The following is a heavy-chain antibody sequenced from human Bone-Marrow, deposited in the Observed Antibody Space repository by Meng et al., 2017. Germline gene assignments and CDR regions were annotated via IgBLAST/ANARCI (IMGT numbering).Heavy chain of an antibody. Sequence: SETLSLTCVVSGGSISSINWWSWVRQPPGKGLEWIGEIYHGGDTNYNPSLKSRVTIAIDKSKTQFSLKLGSVAAADTAVYYCAGWIYSWGWQWGQGALVTVSS. CDR2: IYHGGDT. CDR3: AGWIYSWGWQ. J-gene: IGHJ4*02. CDR1: GGSISSINW. D-gene: IGHD5-18*01. V-gene: IGHV4/OR15-8*02.